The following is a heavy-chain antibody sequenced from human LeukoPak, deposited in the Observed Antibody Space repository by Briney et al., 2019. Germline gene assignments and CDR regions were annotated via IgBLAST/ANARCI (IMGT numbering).Heavy chain of an antibody. CDR3: ARDCGSSWYGGCFGY. J-gene: IGHJ4*02. CDR2: IYSDGST. D-gene: IGHD6-19*01. V-gene: IGHV3-66*02. CDR1: GFTVSSSY. Sequence: PGGSLRLSCAASGFTVSSSYMSWVRQAPGKGLEWVSVIYSDGSTYYADSLKGRFTISRDISKNTLYLQMNSLRAEDTAVYYCARDCGSSWYGGCFGYWGQGTLVTVSS.